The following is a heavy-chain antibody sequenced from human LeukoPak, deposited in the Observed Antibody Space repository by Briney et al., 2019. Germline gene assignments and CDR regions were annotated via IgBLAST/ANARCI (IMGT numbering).Heavy chain of an antibody. D-gene: IGHD3-22*01. J-gene: IGHJ4*02. CDR3: ARGPPLHDTRVTMIVVVPGPNFDY. CDR1: GYTFTGYY. CDR2: INPNSGGT. Sequence: GASVKVSCKASGYTFTGYYMHWVRQAPGQGLEWMGWINPNSGGTNYAQKFQGWVTMTWDTSIRTAYMELSRLRSDDTAVYYCARGPPLHDTRVTMIVVVPGPNFDYWGQGTLVTVYS. V-gene: IGHV1-2*04.